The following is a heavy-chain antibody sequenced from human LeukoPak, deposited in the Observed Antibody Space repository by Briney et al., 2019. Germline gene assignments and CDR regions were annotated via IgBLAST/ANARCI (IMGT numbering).Heavy chain of an antibody. J-gene: IGHJ6*03. CDR2: ISHSGSA. D-gene: IGHD3-10*01. Sequence: SETLSLTCAVYGGSFSDYYWSWIRQSPDKGLEWIGGISHSGSANYNPSLKSRVTISVDTSKNQFSLKLSSVTAADTAVYYCARENGHYYGSGSYSSYYYYYTDVWGKGTTVTISS. CDR1: GGSFSDYY. CDR3: ARENGHYYGSGSYSSYYYYYTDV. V-gene: IGHV4-34*01.